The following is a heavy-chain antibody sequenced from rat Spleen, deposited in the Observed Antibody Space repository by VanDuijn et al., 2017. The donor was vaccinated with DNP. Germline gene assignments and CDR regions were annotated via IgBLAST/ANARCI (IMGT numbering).Heavy chain of an antibody. J-gene: IGHJ4*01. V-gene: IGHV2S8*01. CDR1: GFSLTRDG. D-gene: IGHD4-3*01. CDR3: TRDPLYNSGALDA. CDR2: MSSGGST. Sequence: QVQLRESGPGLVQPSQTLSLTCTVSGFSLTRDGVTWVRQPPGKGLEWIAAMSSGGSTYYNSTLKSRLSISRDTSKSQVFLELNSLQIEDTAIYFCTRDPLYNSGALDAWGPGTSVTVSS.